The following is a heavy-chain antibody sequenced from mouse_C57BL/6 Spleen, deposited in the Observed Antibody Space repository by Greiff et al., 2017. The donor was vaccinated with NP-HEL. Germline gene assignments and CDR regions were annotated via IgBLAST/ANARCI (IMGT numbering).Heavy chain of an antibody. CDR2: ISSGSSTI. J-gene: IGHJ4*01. Sequence: EVKLVESGGGLVKPGGSLKLSCAASGFTFSDYGMHWVRQAPEKGLEWVAYISSGSSTIYYADTVKGRFNISRDNAKNTLFLQMTSLRSEDTAMYYCARRYGSSPHAMDYWGQGTSVTVSS. CDR3: ARRYGSSPHAMDY. CDR1: GFTFSDYG. V-gene: IGHV5-17*01. D-gene: IGHD1-1*01.